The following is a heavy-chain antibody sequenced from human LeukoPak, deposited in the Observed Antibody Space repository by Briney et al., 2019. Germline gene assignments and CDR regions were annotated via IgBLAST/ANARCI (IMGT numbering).Heavy chain of an antibody. CDR2: VRGSGGRT. CDR1: GFTLNSYA. V-gene: IGHV3-23*01. J-gene: IGHJ6*03. Sequence: PGGSLTLSCAASGFTLNSYAMSWVRQAPGTGREGVSAVRGSGGRTYYADSVNGRFTISRDNSKNTLYLQINSLRAEDTAVYYCANPGGATRSWVYYYMDVWGKGTTVTVSS. D-gene: IGHD5-12*01. CDR3: ANPGGATRSWVYYYMDV.